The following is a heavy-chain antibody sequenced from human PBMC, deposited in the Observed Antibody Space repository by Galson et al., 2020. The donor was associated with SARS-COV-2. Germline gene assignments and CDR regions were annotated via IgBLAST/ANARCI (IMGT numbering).Heavy chain of an antibody. V-gene: IGHV4-31*03. CDR2: IYYSGST. CDR3: ARVAEVNTWSLIHPIEFDY. J-gene: IGHJ4*02. CDR1: GGSVNSGGYS. Sequence: SETLSLTCTVSGGSVNSGGYSWSWIRQHPGRALEWIGYIYYSGSTFYNPSLRGRVSISVDTSMNQFSLRLTSVTAADTAIYYCARVAEVNTWSLIHPIEFDYWGRGTLVTVSS. D-gene: IGHD5-18*01.